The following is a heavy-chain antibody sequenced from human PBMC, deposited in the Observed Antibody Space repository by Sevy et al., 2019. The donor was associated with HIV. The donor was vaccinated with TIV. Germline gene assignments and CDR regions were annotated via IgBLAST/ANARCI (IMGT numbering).Heavy chain of an antibody. V-gene: IGHV3-7*01. J-gene: IGHJ4*02. CDR1: GFTFSSSW. D-gene: IGHD3-16*01. CDR2: IKNDGTEK. CDR3: ARDPGWGAIDY. Sequence: GGSLRLSCAASGFTFSSSWMAWVRQTPGKGLEWVATIKNDGTEKYYVDSVKGRHTISRDNANNSLYLQMNRLRADDTAIYYCARDPGWGAIDYLGQGILVTVSS.